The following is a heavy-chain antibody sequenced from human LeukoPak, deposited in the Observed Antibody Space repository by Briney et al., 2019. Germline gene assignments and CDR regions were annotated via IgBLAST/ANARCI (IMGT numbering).Heavy chain of an antibody. V-gene: IGHV1-8*03. D-gene: IGHD6-6*01. CDR1: GYTFTGYY. CDR3: AREHSSSSIDY. Sequence: ASVKVSCKASGYTFTGYYMHWVRQAPGQGLEWMGWMNPNSGNTGYAQKFQGRVTITRNTSISTAYMELSSLRSEDTAVYYCAREHSSSSIDYWGQGTLVTVSS. CDR2: MNPNSGNT. J-gene: IGHJ4*02.